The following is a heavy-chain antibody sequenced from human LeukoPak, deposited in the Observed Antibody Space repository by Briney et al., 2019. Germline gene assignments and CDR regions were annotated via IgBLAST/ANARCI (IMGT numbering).Heavy chain of an antibody. J-gene: IGHJ5*02. D-gene: IGHD2-2*01. CDR1: GYTFTSYG. CDR2: ISAYNGNT. V-gene: IGHV1-18*01. CDR3: ARAGTSSFYCSSTSCPPYSWFDP. Sequence: ASVKVSCKASGYTFTSYGISLVRQAPGQGLEWMGWISAYNGNTNYAQKLQGRVTMTTDTSTSTAYMELRSLRSDDTAVYYCARAGTSSFYCSSTSCPPYSWFDPWGQGTLVTVSS.